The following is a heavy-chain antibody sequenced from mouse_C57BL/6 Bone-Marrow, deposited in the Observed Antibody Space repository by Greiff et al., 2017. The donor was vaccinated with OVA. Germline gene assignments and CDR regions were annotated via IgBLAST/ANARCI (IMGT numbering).Heavy chain of an antibody. CDR1: GYTFTSYG. CDR3: ARETFITTVVAKVY. CDR2: IYPRSGNT. J-gene: IGHJ2*01. Sequence: VKLQESGAELARPGASVKLSCKASGYTFTSYGISWVKQRTGQGLEWIGEIYPRSGNTYYNEKFKGKATLTADKSSSTAYMELRSLTSEDSAVYFCARETFITTVVAKVYWGQGTTLTVSS. V-gene: IGHV1-81*01. D-gene: IGHD1-1*01.